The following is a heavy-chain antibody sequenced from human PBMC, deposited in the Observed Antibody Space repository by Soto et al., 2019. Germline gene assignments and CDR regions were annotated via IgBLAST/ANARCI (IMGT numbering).Heavy chain of an antibody. J-gene: IGHJ4*02. D-gene: IGHD3-10*01. CDR3: ARLGYGSGSYYFDY. CDR2: IYYSGST. CDR1: GGSISSYY. V-gene: IGHV4-59*08. Sequence: SETLSLTCTVSGGSISSYYWSWIRQPPGKGLEWIGYIYYSGSTNYNPSLKSRVTISVETSKNQFSLKLSSVTAADTAVYYCARLGYGSGSYYFDYWGQGTLVTVSS.